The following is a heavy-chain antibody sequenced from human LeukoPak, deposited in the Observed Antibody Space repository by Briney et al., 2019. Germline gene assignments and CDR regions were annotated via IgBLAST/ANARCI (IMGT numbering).Heavy chain of an antibody. Sequence: PGGSLRLSCAPSVFTLSSNYMTWVRQAPGKGLEWVSFIYTGGSTYYADSVKGRFTISRDNSKNTLYLQMSSMRVEDTAVYYCASLTPYKRNDWGSNIWGQGTVVTVSS. J-gene: IGHJ3*02. CDR2: IYTGGST. CDR1: VFTLSSNY. CDR3: ASLTPYKRNDWGSNI. V-gene: IGHV3-53*01. D-gene: IGHD1-1*01.